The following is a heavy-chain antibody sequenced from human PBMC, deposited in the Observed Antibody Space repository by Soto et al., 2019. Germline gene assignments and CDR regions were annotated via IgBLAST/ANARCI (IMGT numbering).Heavy chain of an antibody. V-gene: IGHV3-23*01. Sequence: ERQLLEAGGGLVQPGGSLRLSCAASGFTMSTYSGTWVRQAPGKGLEWVSGISVTPGITFYADSVKGRFTISRESSNNAGYLQMNSLRAEDTAMYFCSKWSGYGDLWGQGTLVTVSS. CDR3: SKWSGYGDL. CDR2: ISVTPGIT. CDR1: GFTMSTYS. D-gene: IGHD5-12*01. J-gene: IGHJ4*02.